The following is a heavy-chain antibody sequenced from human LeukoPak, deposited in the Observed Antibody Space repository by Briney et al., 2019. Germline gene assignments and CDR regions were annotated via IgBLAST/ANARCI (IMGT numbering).Heavy chain of an antibody. Sequence: GGSLRLSCTASGFAVSNNYMSWVRQAPGKGLEWVSLIYNAVTYADSVKGRFTISRDDSKNTLNLQMNSLRPDDTAVYYCARLRGNTMVEYWGQGTLVTVSS. D-gene: IGHD3-10*01. J-gene: IGHJ4*02. CDR1: GFAVSNNY. V-gene: IGHV3-53*01. CDR2: IYNAVT. CDR3: ARLRGNTMVEY.